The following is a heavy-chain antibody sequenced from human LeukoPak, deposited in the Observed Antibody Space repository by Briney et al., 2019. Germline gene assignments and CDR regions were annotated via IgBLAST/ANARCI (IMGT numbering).Heavy chain of an antibody. V-gene: IGHV3-23*01. D-gene: IGHD2-21*02. Sequence: PGGSLRLSCAASGFTFSSYAMSWVRQAPGKGLEWVSAISGSGGSTYYADSVKGRFTIPRDNSKNTLYLQMNSLRAEDTAVYYCAKGESIVVVTAVRYWGQGTLVTVSS. CDR1: GFTFSSYA. J-gene: IGHJ4*02. CDR2: ISGSGGST. CDR3: AKGESIVVVTAVRY.